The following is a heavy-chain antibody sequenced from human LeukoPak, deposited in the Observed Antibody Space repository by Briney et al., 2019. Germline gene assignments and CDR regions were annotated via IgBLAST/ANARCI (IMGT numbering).Heavy chain of an antibody. J-gene: IGHJ4*02. CDR3: ACGGQLVPMGY. V-gene: IGHV1-3*01. Sequence: KFQGRVTITRDTSASTAYMELSSLRSEDTAVYYCACGGQLVPMGYWGQGTLVTVSS. D-gene: IGHD6-13*01.